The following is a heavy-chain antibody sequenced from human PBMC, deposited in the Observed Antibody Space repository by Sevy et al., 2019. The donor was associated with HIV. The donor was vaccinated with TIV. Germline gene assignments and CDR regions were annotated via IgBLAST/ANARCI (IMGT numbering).Heavy chain of an antibody. CDR2: INPNSGGT. Sequence: ASVKVSCKASGYTFTGYYMHWVRQAPGQGLEWMGRINPNSGGTNYAQKFQGRVTMTRDTSISTAYMELSRLRSDDTAVYYCARAGIAVAATPYYYGMDVWGQGTTSPSP. J-gene: IGHJ6*02. CDR3: ARAGIAVAATPYYYGMDV. CDR1: GYTFTGYY. D-gene: IGHD6-19*01. V-gene: IGHV1-2*06.